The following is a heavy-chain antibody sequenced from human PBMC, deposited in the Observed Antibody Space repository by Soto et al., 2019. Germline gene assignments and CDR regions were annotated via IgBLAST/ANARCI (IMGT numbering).Heavy chain of an antibody. J-gene: IGHJ6*02. Sequence: GGSLRISCAASGFTVISDYMSWVRQAPGKGLEWVSVIYSGGSTYYADSVKGRFTISRDNSKNTLYLQMNSLRAEDTAVYYCAREYQLPSYGMDVWGQGTTVTVSS. CDR3: AREYQLPSYGMDV. D-gene: IGHD2-2*01. CDR1: GFTVISDY. CDR2: IYSGGST. V-gene: IGHV3-53*01.